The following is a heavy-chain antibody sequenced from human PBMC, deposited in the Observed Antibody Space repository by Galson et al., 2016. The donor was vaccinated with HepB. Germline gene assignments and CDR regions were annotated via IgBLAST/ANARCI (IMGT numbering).Heavy chain of an antibody. J-gene: IGHJ6*02. CDR1: GYTFTDSW. V-gene: IGHV5-51*01. CDR3: ARRRDGMDV. CDR2: IYAGNSDT. Sequence: QSGAEVKKPGESLRISCTASGYTFTDSWIGWVRQMPGKGREWMGLIYAGNSDTKYSPSFQGRVTISVDKSISTAYLQWSSLKASDTAMYYCARRRDGMDVWGQGTLVTVSS.